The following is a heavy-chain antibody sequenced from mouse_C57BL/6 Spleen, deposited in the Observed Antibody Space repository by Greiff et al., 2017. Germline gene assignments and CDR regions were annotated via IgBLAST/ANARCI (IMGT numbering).Heavy chain of an antibody. J-gene: IGHJ3*01. CDR2: ILPGSGST. Sequence: QVQLQQSGAELMKPGASVKLSCKATGYTFTGYWIAWVKQRPGHGLEWIGEILPGSGSTNYNGKFKGKATFTADTSSNTAYMQLSSLTTEDSAIYYCASDRNWDAFAYWGQGTLVTVSA. D-gene: IGHD4-1*01. CDR1: GYTFTGYW. CDR3: ASDRNWDAFAY. V-gene: IGHV1-9*01.